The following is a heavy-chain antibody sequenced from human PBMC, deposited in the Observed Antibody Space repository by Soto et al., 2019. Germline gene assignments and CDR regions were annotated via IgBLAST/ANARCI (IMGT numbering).Heavy chain of an antibody. CDR1: GGSFSGYY. J-gene: IGHJ6*03. CDR3: ARRPITIFGVVIMYYYYMDV. D-gene: IGHD3-3*01. Sequence: SETLSLTCAVYGGSFSGYYWSWIRQPPGKGLEWIGEINHSGSTNYNPSLKSRVTISVDTSKNQFSLKLSSVTAADTSAYYCARRPITIFGVVIMYYYYMDVWGKGTTVT. CDR2: INHSGST. V-gene: IGHV4-34*01.